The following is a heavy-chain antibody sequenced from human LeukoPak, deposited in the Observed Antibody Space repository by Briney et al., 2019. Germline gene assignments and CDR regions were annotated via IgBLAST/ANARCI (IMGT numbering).Heavy chain of an antibody. CDR1: GFTFSSYG. J-gene: IGHJ4*02. Sequence: GGSLRLSCAASGFTFSSYGMHWVRQAPGKGLEWVAFIRYDGSNKYYADSVKGRFTISRDNAKNSLYLQMNSLRAEDTAVYYCARGATVGATNNFGYWGQGTLVTVSS. CDR3: ARGATVGATNNFGY. D-gene: IGHD1-26*01. CDR2: IRYDGSNK. V-gene: IGHV3-30*02.